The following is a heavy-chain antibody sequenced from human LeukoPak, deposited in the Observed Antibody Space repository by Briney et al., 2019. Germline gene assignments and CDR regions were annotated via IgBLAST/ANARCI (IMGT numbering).Heavy chain of an antibody. CDR3: ARDEIFGVLIPLDY. CDR2: ISSSSTYI. D-gene: IGHD3-3*01. V-gene: IGHV3-21*01. J-gene: IGHJ4*02. CDR1: GFTFSSYS. Sequence: NPGGSLRLSCAASGFTFSSYSMNWVRQAPGKGLEWVSSISSSSTYIYYADSVKGRSTISRDNAKNSLYLQMNSLRAEDTAMYYCARDEIFGVLIPLDYWGQGTLVTVSS.